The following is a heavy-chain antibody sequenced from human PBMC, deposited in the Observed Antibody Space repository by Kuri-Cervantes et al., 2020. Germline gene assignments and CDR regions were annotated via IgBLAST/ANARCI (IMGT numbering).Heavy chain of an antibody. V-gene: IGHV1-2*02. D-gene: IGHD3-10*01. Sequence: ASVKVSCKASGYTFTGYYMHWVRQAPGQGLEWMGWINPNSGGTNYAQKFQGRVTMTRDTSISTAYMELSSLRSEDTAVYSCARDEGSGSHYKVLLYWGQGTLVTVSS. CDR2: INPNSGGT. CDR1: GYTFTGYY. J-gene: IGHJ4*02. CDR3: ARDEGSGSHYKVLLY.